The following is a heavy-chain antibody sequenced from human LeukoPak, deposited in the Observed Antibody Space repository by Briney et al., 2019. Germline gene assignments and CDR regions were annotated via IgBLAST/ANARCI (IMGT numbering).Heavy chain of an antibody. CDR3: AREDFWSVYNY. D-gene: IGHD3-3*01. Sequence: SVKVSCKASGGTLSSYTISWVRQAPGQGLEWMGRIIPILGIANYAQKFQGKVTITADRSTSSTYMELSSLRSEDTAVYYGAREDFWSVYNYWGQGTLVADSS. J-gene: IGHJ4*02. V-gene: IGHV1-69*04. CDR1: GGTLSSYT. CDR2: IIPILGIA.